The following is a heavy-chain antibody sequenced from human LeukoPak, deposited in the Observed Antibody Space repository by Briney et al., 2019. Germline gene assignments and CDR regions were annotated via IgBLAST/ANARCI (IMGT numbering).Heavy chain of an antibody. Sequence: ASVKVSCKXSGYTFTSYGISWVRQAPGQGLERMGWISAYNGNTNYAQKLQGRVTMTTDTSTSTAYMELRSLRSDDTAVYYCARDPATYNWNDVDYFDYWGQGTLVTVSS. CDR1: GYTFTSYG. D-gene: IGHD1-1*01. CDR2: ISAYNGNT. J-gene: IGHJ4*02. V-gene: IGHV1-18*01. CDR3: ARDPATYNWNDVDYFDY.